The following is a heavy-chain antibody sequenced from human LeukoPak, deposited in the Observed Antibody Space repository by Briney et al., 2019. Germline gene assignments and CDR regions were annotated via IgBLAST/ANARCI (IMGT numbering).Heavy chain of an antibody. D-gene: IGHD1-1*01. J-gene: IGHJ6*03. CDR3: AGGYNYSYYYYMDV. Sequence: SETLSLTCAVYGGSFSGYYWSWIRQPPGKGLEWIGSIYYSGSTNYNPSLKSRVTISVDTSKNQFSLKLSSVAAADTAVYYCAGGYNYSYYYYMDVWGKGTTVTVSS. V-gene: IGHV4-59*01. CDR2: IYYSGST. CDR1: GGSFSGYY.